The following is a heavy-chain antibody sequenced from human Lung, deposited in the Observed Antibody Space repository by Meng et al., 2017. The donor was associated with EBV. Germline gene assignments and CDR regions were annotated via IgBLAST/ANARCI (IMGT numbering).Heavy chain of an antibody. Sequence: GELRQGGAGLLKPAETRSLTCAVDVGSFSGYYWSWIRQPPGKGLEWIGYIYYSGSTYYNPSLKSRVTISVDTSKNQFSLKLSSVTAADTAVYYCARLPIVVVTGSWFDPWGQGTLVTVSS. J-gene: IGHJ5*02. CDR3: ARLPIVVVTGSWFDP. D-gene: IGHD3-22*01. CDR1: VGSFSGYY. V-gene: IGHV4-34*01. CDR2: IYYSGST.